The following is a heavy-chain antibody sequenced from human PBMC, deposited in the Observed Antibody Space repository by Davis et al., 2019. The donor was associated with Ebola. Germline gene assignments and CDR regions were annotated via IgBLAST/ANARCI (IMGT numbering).Heavy chain of an antibody. J-gene: IGHJ6*02. Sequence: PGGSLRLSCAASGFTFNKYWMHWVRQAPGKGLEWVAFIRFDGSEKYYADSVKGRFTISRDNSKNTVYLQMSSLRADDTAVYYCAPLSSNYDFYYNMDVWGQGTTVTVSS. D-gene: IGHD2-2*01. CDR1: GFTFNKYW. V-gene: IGHV3-30*02. CDR2: IRFDGSEK. CDR3: APLSSNYDFYYNMDV.